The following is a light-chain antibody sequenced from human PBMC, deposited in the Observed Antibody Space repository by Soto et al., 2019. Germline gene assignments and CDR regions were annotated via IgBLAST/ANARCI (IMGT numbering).Light chain of an antibody. CDR3: QQANSFPLT. J-gene: IGKJ4*01. Sequence: DIPGTQFPSSVSASVGGRVTITCRAGQDMGSWLTWYQHKPGKAPKLLISTASSVHTGVPSRFSGSGSGTEFTLTISSLQPEDFATYYCQQANSFPLTFGGGTKVDIK. V-gene: IGKV1D-12*01. CDR1: QDMGSW. CDR2: TAS.